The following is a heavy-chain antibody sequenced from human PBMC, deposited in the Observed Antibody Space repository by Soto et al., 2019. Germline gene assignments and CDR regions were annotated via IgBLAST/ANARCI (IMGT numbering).Heavy chain of an antibody. Sequence: EMQLVESGGGLVQPGGSLRLSCVAYGFTFSIHWMHWVRQAPGKGLEWVANLNQGGSKKYYVDSVKGRFTISRDNAKNSLYLQMNSMRAEDTAVYYCAGGEYWGQGTLLTVSS. V-gene: IGHV3-7*01. CDR3: AGGEY. CDR1: GFTFSIHW. CDR2: LNQGGSKK. J-gene: IGHJ4*02.